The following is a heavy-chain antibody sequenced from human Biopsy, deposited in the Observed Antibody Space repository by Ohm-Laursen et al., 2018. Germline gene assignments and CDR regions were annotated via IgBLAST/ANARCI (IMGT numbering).Heavy chain of an antibody. V-gene: IGHV3-21*01. CDR3: ARSPGRDRMDV. Sequence: SLRLSCTASGFTFKNYNMNWVRQAPGKGLEWVSSITDSGSHMYYADSVKGRLTISRDNAKNSLYLQMNSLRAEDTAVYHCARSPGRDRMDVWGQGTTVIVSS. CDR1: GFTFKNYN. J-gene: IGHJ6*02. D-gene: IGHD1-14*01. CDR2: ITDSGSHM.